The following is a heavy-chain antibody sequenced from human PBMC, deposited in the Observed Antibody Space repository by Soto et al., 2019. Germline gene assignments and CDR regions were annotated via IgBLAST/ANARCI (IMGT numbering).Heavy chain of an antibody. Sequence: GGSLRLSCAASVFTFSSYGMHWVRQAPGKGLEWVAVIWYDGSNKYYADSVKGRFTISRDNSKNTLYLQMNSLRAEDTAVYYCAKRRYCSGGSCYGLFVYWGQGTLVTVSS. CDR1: VFTFSSYG. CDR2: IWYDGSNK. J-gene: IGHJ4*02. V-gene: IGHV3-33*06. D-gene: IGHD2-15*01. CDR3: AKRRYCSGGSCYGLFVY.